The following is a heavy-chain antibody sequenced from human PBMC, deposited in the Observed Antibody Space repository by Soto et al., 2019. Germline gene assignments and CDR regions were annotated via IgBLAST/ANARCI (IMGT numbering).Heavy chain of an antibody. CDR1: GGSFSGYY. CDR2: INHSGST. V-gene: IGHV4-34*01. Sequence: SETLSLTCAVYGGSFSGYYWSWIRQPPGKGLEWIGEINHSGSTNYNPSLKSRVTISVDTSKNQFSLKLSSVTAADTAVYYCARLVTVAGFDYWGRGTLVTVSS. J-gene: IGHJ4*02. D-gene: IGHD6-19*01. CDR3: ARLVTVAGFDY.